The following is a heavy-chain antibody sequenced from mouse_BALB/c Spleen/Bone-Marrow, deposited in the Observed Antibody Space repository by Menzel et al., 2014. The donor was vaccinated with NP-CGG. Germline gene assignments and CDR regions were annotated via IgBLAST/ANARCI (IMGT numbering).Heavy chain of an antibody. J-gene: IGHJ3*01. CDR3: ARDWLLPFAY. Sequence: QVQLQQSGAELVRPGTSVKVSCKASGYAFTNYLIEWVKQRPGQGLEWIGMINPGSGGTNYNEKFKGKATLTADKSSSTAYMQLSSLTSDDSAVYFSARDWLLPFAYWGQGTLVTVST. CDR1: GYAFTNYL. CDR2: INPGSGGT. D-gene: IGHD2-3*01. V-gene: IGHV1-54*01.